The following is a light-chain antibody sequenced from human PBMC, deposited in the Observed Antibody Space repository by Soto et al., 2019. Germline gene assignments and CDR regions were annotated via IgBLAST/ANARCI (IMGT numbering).Light chain of an antibody. Sequence: QSALTQPRSVSGSPGQSVTISCTGTSSDVGAYKFVSWYRHHPGRAPQVMIYEVTNRPSGVSSRFSGSKSGNTASLTISGLQPEDEGDYYCSSYSSTSTPWVFGGGTKVTVL. CDR1: SSDVGAYKF. V-gene: IGLV2-14*01. CDR2: EVT. CDR3: SSYSSTSTPWV. J-gene: IGLJ3*02.